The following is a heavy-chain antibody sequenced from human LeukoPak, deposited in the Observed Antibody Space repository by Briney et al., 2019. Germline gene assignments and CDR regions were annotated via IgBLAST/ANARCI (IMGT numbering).Heavy chain of an antibody. CDR1: GYTLTELS. J-gene: IGHJ4*02. V-gene: IGHV1-24*01. CDR3: AAGPRQLPEHYYFDY. CDR2: FDPEDGET. Sequence: ASVKVSCKVSGYTLTELSMHWVRQAPGKGLEWMGGFDPEDGETIYAQKFQGRVTRTEDTSTDTAYMELSSLRSEDTAVYYCAAGPRQLPEHYYFDYWGQGTLVTVSS. D-gene: IGHD2-2*01.